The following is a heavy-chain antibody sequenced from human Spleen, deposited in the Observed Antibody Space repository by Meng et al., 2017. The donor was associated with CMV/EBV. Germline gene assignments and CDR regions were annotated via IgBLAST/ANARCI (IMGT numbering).Heavy chain of an antibody. J-gene: IGHJ4*02. CDR1: SSNSAG. Sequence: SSNSAGWNWIRQSPSGGLEWLGRTFYRSQWYNDYAVSVKSRITINSDTSKNHFSLQLNSVTPEDTAVYYCARTKNLRGYSYGVFDYWGQGTLVTVSS. CDR3: ARTKNLRGYSYGVFDY. V-gene: IGHV6-1*01. CDR2: TFYRSQWYN. D-gene: IGHD5-18*01.